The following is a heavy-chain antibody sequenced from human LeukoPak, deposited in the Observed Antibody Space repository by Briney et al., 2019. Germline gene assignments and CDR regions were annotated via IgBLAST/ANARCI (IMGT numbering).Heavy chain of an antibody. Sequence: PGGSLRLSCADSAFTFSSYAMRWVRQAPGKGLEWISLISGSNGNKYYADSVKGRFTISRDNSKNTLYLQMNSLRAEDTAVYYCAKPGATWGGNYFDYWGQGTLVTVSS. CDR2: ISGSNGNK. V-gene: IGHV3-23*01. CDR1: AFTFSSYA. D-gene: IGHD3-16*01. CDR3: AKPGATWGGNYFDY. J-gene: IGHJ4*02.